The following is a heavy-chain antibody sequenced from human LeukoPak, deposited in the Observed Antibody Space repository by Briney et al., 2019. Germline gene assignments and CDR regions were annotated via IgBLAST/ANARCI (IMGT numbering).Heavy chain of an antibody. CDR2: INHSGST. J-gene: IGHJ4*02. CDR3: ARGRNYDYVWGSYSTYYFDY. CDR1: GGSFSGYY. Sequence: SETLSLTCAVYGGSFSGYYWSWIRQPPGKGLEWIGEINHSGSTNYNPSLKSRVTISVDTSKNQFSLKLSSVTAADTAVYYCARGRNYDYVWGSYSTYYFDYWGQGTLVTVPS. V-gene: IGHV4-34*01. D-gene: IGHD3-16*01.